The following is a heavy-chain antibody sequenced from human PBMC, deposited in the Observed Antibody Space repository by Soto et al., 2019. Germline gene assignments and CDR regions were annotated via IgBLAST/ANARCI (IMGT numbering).Heavy chain of an antibody. CDR1: GYSFINYA. CDR3: ARRASSSWTSLDY. J-gene: IGHJ4*02. V-gene: IGHV1-3*04. D-gene: IGHD6-13*01. CDR2: INIGDGNT. Sequence: ASVKVSCKASGYSFINYAIYWVRQAPGQRLEWMGRINIGDGNTKYSQRFQGRVTITRDTSASTAYMDLSSLTSDDTAVYYCARRASSSWTSLDYWGQGTLVTVSS.